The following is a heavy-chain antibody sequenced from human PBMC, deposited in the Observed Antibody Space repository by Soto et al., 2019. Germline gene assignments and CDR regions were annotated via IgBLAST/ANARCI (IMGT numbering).Heavy chain of an antibody. J-gene: IGHJ3*02. Sequence: QVQLVESGGGVVQPGRSLRLSCAASGFTFSSYGMHWVRQAPGKGLEWVALIWFDGSDKYSADSVKGRFTISRDNRKNTLYLQMNSLRAEDTAVYYCARLYCSASSCYSVGGFDIWGQGTMVTVSS. V-gene: IGHV3-33*03. CDR2: IWFDGSDK. CDR1: GFTFSSYG. CDR3: ARLYCSASSCYSVGGFDI. D-gene: IGHD2-15*01.